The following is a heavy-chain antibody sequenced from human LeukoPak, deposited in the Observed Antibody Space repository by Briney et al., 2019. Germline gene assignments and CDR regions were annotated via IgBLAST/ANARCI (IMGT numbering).Heavy chain of an antibody. CDR2: ISSGSTYI. CDR3: ARDLYRIVVVPHYFDY. CDR1: GFTFSSYS. V-gene: IGHV3-21*01. Sequence: GGSLRLSCAASGFTFSSYSMNWVRQAPGKGLEWVSSISSGSTYIYYADSMKGRFTISRDNAKKSLYLQMNSLRAEDTAVYYCARDLYRIVVVPHYFDYWGQGTLVTVSS. J-gene: IGHJ4*02. D-gene: IGHD3-22*01.